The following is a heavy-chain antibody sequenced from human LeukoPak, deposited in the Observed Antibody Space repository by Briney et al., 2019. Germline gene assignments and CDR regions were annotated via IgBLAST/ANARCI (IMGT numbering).Heavy chain of an antibody. J-gene: IGHJ4*02. CDR1: GGSISSYY. D-gene: IGHD6-25*01. CDR3: ARQSTGIAAADY. Sequence: SETLSLTCTVSGGSISSYYGSWIRQPPGKGLEWIGYIYYSGSTNYNPSLKSRVTISVDTSKNQFSLILSSVTAADTAVYYCARQSTGIAAADYWGQGTLVTVS. CDR2: IYYSGST. V-gene: IGHV4-59*08.